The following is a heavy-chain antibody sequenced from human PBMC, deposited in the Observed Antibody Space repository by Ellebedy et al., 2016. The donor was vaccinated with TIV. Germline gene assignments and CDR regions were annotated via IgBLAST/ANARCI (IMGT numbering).Heavy chain of an antibody. Sequence: ASVKVSCKASGYTFTGNYIHWVRQAPGQGLEWMGWINPNNGGTDYAQNFQGRVTMTWDTSATTVYMELRRLRSEDTATYSCVRGYSGAEAFDIWGLGTVVTVSS. D-gene: IGHD2-21*01. J-gene: IGHJ3*02. V-gene: IGHV1-2*02. CDR2: INPNNGGT. CDR1: GYTFTGNY. CDR3: VRGYSGAEAFDI.